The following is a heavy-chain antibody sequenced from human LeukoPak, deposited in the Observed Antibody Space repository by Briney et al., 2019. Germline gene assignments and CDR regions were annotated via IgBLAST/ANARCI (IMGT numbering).Heavy chain of an antibody. CDR1: GFTFSSYA. Sequence: GGSLRLSCAASGFTFSSYAMSWVRQAPGKGLEWVSAISGSGGSTYYADSVKGRFTISRDNSKNTLYLQMNSLRAEDTAVYYCAKDRSKWELHTRATEWGQGTLVTVSS. CDR2: ISGSGGST. V-gene: IGHV3-23*01. J-gene: IGHJ4*02. CDR3: AKDRSKWELHTRATE. D-gene: IGHD1-26*01.